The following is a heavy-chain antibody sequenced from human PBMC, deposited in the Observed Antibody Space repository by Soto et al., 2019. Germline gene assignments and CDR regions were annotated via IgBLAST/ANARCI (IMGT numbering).Heavy chain of an antibody. CDR1: GFSFSTSS. CDR2: ISSDSNYI. CDR3: ASLGYCSGGSCRVYYYGMDV. J-gene: IGHJ6*02. V-gene: IGHV3-21*02. Sequence: EVQLVESGGGPVKPGGSLRLSCTASGFSFSTSSMNWVRQAPGKGLEWVSSISSDSNYIYYADSMKGRFTISRDNAKNSLYLQLDSLRAEDTAVYYCASLGYCSGGSCRVYYYGMDVWGQGTTVSVSS. D-gene: IGHD2-15*01.